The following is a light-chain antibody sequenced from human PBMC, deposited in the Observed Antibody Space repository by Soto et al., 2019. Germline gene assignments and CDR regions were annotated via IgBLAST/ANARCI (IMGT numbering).Light chain of an antibody. CDR3: QQYDNWPPWT. Sequence: EIVLTQSPGTLSLSPGERATLSCRASQSVSSSYLARYQQKPGQATRLTIYGASTRANGIPARFSGSGSGTEFTLTLGSLQSEDFAFYYCQQYDNWPPWTFGQGTKVDIK. CDR2: GAS. V-gene: IGKV3-15*01. CDR1: QSVSSSY. J-gene: IGKJ1*01.